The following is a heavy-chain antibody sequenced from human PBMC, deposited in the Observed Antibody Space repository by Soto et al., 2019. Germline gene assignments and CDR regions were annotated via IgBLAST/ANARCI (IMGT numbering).Heavy chain of an antibody. J-gene: IGHJ4*02. V-gene: IGHV3-15*01. Sequence: NPGGSLRLSCAASGLTFTKAWMSWVRQAPGKGLEWVGRIRSKVDGGTTDYAAPVKGRFSISRDDSTRTVFLQMTGLKTEDTAVYYCATDGNYYDTNGYSWGQGTRVTVSS. CDR2: IRSKVDGGTT. CDR1: GLTFTKAW. CDR3: ATDGNYYDTNGYS. D-gene: IGHD3-22*01.